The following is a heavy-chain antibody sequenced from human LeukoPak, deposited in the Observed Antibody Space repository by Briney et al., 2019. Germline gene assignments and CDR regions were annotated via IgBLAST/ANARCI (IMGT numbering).Heavy chain of an antibody. CDR3: ARGGYSGIDY. CDR2: ISGSGGST. CDR1: GFTFSSYS. Sequence: PGGSLRLSCAASGFTFSSYSMNWVRQAPGKGLEWVSAISGSGGSTYYADSVKGRFTISRDNAKNSLYLQMNSLRAEDTAVYYCARGGYSGIDYWGQGTLVTVSS. J-gene: IGHJ4*02. D-gene: IGHD3-22*01. V-gene: IGHV3-21*01.